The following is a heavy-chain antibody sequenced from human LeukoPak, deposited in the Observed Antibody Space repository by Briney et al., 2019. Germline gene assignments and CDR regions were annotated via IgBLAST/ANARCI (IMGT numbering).Heavy chain of an antibody. J-gene: IGHJ5*02. CDR3: ARAIRNFWFDP. CDR1: GGSFSGYY. D-gene: IGHD4-11*01. CDR2: INHSGST. Sequence: PSETPSLTCAVYGGSFSGYYWSWIRQPPGKGLEWIGEINHSGSTNYNPSLKSRVTISVDTSKNQFSLKLSSVTAADTAVYYCARAIRNFWFDPWGQGTLVTVSS. V-gene: IGHV4-34*01.